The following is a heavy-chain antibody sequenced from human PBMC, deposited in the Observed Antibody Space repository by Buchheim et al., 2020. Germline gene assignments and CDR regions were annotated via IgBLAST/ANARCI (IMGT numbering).Heavy chain of an antibody. Sequence: QVQLQQWGAGLLKPSETLSLTCAVYGGSFSGYYWSWIRQPPGKGLEWIGEINHSGRTNYNPSLKSRVTISVDTPKNQFSLKLSSVTAADTAVYYCARVSAITIFASNDYWGQGTL. CDR3: ARVSAITIFASNDY. CDR2: INHSGRT. J-gene: IGHJ4*02. V-gene: IGHV4-34*01. CDR1: GGSFSGYY. D-gene: IGHD3-3*01.